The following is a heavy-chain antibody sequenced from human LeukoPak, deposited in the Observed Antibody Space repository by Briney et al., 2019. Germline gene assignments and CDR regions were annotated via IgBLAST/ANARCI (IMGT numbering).Heavy chain of an antibody. CDR1: GGSISSYY. CDR3: ARLKYGDYGLYYFDY. J-gene: IGHJ4*02. D-gene: IGHD4-17*01. V-gene: IGHV4-59*08. CDR2: IYYSNT. Sequence: PSETLSLTCTVSGGSISSYYWSWIRQPPGKGLESIGYIYYSNTNYNPSLKSRVTISVDTSKNQFSLKLSSVTAADTAVYYCARLKYGDYGLYYFDYWGQGTLLTLSS.